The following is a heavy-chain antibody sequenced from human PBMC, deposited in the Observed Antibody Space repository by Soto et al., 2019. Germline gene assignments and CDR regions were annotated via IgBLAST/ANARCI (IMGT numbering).Heavy chain of an antibody. CDR3: ARFLTYGSGSYYNDGTPYYYGMDV. Sequence: ASVKVSCKASGYTFTSYGISWVRQAPGQGLEWMGWISAYNGNTNYAQKHQGRVTMTTDTSTSTAYMELRSLRSDDTAVYYCARFLTYGSGSYYNDGTPYYYGMDVWGQGTTVTVSS. D-gene: IGHD3-10*01. CDR1: GYTFTSYG. V-gene: IGHV1-18*01. CDR2: ISAYNGNT. J-gene: IGHJ6*02.